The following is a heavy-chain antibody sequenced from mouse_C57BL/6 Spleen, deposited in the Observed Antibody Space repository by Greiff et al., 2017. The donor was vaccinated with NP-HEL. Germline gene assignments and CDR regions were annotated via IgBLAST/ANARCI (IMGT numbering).Heavy chain of an antibody. CDR1: GFTFSSYG. Sequence: EVQRVESGGDLVKPGGSLKLSCAASGFTFSSYGMSWVRQTPDKRLEWVATISSGGSYTYYPDSVKGRFTISRDNAKNTLYLQMSSLKSEDTAMYYCARRGGSYFDYWGQGTTLTVSS. CDR2: ISSGGSYT. CDR3: ARRGGSYFDY. J-gene: IGHJ2*01. V-gene: IGHV5-6*01. D-gene: IGHD1-1*02.